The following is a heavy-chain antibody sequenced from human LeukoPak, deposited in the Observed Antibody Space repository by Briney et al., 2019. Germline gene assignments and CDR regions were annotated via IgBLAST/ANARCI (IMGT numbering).Heavy chain of an antibody. CDR2: ISSSSSYI. V-gene: IGHV3-21*01. J-gene: IGHJ3*02. Sequence: GGSLRLSCAASGFTFSSYSMNWVRQAPGKGLEWVSSISSSSSYIYYAGSVKGRFTISRDNAKNSLYLQMNSLRAEDTAVYYCARGLRLAAASDAFDIWGQGTMVTVSS. CDR1: GFTFSSYS. CDR3: ARGLRLAAASDAFDI. D-gene: IGHD6-13*01.